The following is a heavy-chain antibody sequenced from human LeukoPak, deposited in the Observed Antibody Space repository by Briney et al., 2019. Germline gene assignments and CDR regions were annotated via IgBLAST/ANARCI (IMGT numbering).Heavy chain of an antibody. Sequence: GGSLRLSCTASGFTFSHAWMSWVRQAPGKGLEWVGRIKSKADGGTTDYAAPVKGRFTISRDDSKNTLFLQINSLKSEDTAVYYCTWGIGGNFDYWGQGTLVTVSS. CDR2: IKSKADGGTT. CDR1: GFTFSHAW. D-gene: IGHD2-15*01. J-gene: IGHJ4*02. V-gene: IGHV3-15*01. CDR3: TWGIGGNFDY.